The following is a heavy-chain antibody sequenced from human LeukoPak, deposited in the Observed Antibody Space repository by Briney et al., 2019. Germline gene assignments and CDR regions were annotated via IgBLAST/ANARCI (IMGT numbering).Heavy chain of an antibody. J-gene: IGHJ4*02. CDR3: ASHEYDRLLWFGELFPGDY. Sequence: PSETLSLTCTVSGGSISSSSYYWGWIRQPPGKGLEWIGSIYYSGSTYYNPSLKSRVTISVDTSKNQFSLKLSSVTAADTAVYYCASHEYDRLLWFGELFPGDYWGQGTLVTVSS. CDR1: GGSISSSSYY. D-gene: IGHD3-10*01. CDR2: IYYSGST. V-gene: IGHV4-39*01.